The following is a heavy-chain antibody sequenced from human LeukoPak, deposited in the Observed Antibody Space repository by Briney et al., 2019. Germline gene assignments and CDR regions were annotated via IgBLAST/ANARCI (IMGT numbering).Heavy chain of an antibody. CDR3: ARVAVPGIWYFDL. CDR1: GFTFSSYA. D-gene: IGHD6-19*01. CDR2: ISSNGGST. Sequence: HGGSLRLSCAASGFTFSSYAMHWVRQAPGKGLEYVSAISSNGGSTYYANSVKGRFTISRDNSKNTLYLQMGSLRAEDMAVYYCARVAVPGIWYFDLWGRGTLVTVSS. V-gene: IGHV3-64*01. J-gene: IGHJ2*01.